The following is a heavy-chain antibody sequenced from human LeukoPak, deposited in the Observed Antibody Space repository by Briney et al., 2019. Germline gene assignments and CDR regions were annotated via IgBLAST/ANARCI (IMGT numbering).Heavy chain of an antibody. J-gene: IGHJ3*02. Sequence: SVKVSCKASGGTFSSYAISWVRQAPGQGLEWMGRIIPILGIANYAQKFQGRVTITADKSTSTAYMELSSLRSEDTAVYYCARDRVYYYEPSAFDIWGQGTMVTVSS. CDR2: IIPILGIA. D-gene: IGHD3-22*01. CDR3: ARDRVYYYEPSAFDI. V-gene: IGHV1-69*04. CDR1: GGTFSSYA.